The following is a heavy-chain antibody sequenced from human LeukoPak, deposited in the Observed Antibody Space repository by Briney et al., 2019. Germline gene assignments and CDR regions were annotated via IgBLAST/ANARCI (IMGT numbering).Heavy chain of an antibody. D-gene: IGHD3-22*01. Sequence: GGSLRLSCAASGFTFRTSGMNWVRQAPGKGLEWVSAISGSGGSTYYADSVKGRFTISRDNSKNTLYLQMNSLRAEDTAVYYCAKYSHDSSGSYDYWGQGTLVTVSS. CDR2: ISGSGGST. J-gene: IGHJ4*02. CDR3: AKYSHDSSGSYDY. V-gene: IGHV3-23*01. CDR1: GFTFRTSG.